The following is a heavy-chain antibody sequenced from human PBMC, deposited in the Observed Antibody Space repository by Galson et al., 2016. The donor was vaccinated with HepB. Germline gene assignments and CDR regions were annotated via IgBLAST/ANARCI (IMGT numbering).Heavy chain of an antibody. CDR2: IGTAGDT. Sequence: SLRLSCAASGFTFSSYDMHWVRQATGKGLEWVSTIGTAGDTYYPGSVKGRFTLSRENAKNSLYLQMNSLRAGDTAVYYCVRGAALTGYWYFDLWGRGTLVTVSS. J-gene: IGHJ2*01. CDR3: VRGAALTGYWYFDL. D-gene: IGHD6-6*01. CDR1: GFTFSSYD. V-gene: IGHV3-13*04.